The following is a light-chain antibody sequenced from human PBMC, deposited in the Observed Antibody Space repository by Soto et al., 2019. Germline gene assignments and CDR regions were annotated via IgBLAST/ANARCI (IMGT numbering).Light chain of an antibody. J-gene: IGKJ4*01. CDR1: QSVYNT. V-gene: IGKV3-15*01. CDR2: GAS. Sequence: EIVMTQSPTTLSVSPGERATLSCRASQSVYNTLAWYQQKPGQAPRLLIYGASTRATGIPARFSVSGSGTEFTLTISSLQSDDFATYYCQQYSKCSLTFGEGTKVEIK. CDR3: QQYSKCSLT.